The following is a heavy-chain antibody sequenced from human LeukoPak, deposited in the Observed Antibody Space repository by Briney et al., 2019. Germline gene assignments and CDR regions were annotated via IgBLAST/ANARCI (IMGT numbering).Heavy chain of an antibody. Sequence: SETLSLTCTVSGGSITSRSYYWGWIRQPPGKGLEWIGSIYYSGNTYYNPSLKSRVTISVDTSKNQFSLKLSSVTAADTVVYYCARYYYGSEIDPWGQGTLVTVSS. D-gene: IGHD3-10*01. CDR3: ARYYYGSEIDP. J-gene: IGHJ5*02. CDR1: GGSITSRSYY. V-gene: IGHV4-39*01. CDR2: IYYSGNT.